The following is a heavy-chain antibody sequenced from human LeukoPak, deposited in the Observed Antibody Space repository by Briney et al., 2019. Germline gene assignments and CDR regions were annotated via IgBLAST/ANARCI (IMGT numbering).Heavy chain of an antibody. Sequence: SETLSLTCTVSGGSISSSSYYWSWIRQPPGKGLEWIGEINHSGSTNYNPSLKSRVTISVDTSKNQFSLKLSSVTAADTAVYYCARGWGVDYWGQGTLVTVSS. V-gene: IGHV4-39*07. CDR2: INHSGST. J-gene: IGHJ4*02. CDR3: ARGWGVDY. D-gene: IGHD3-16*01. CDR1: GGSISSSSYY.